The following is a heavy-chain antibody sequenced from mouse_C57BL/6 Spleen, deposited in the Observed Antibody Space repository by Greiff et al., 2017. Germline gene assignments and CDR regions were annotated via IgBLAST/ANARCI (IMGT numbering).Heavy chain of an antibody. CDR1: GYSITSGYY. Sequence: EVKLQESGPGLVKPSQSLSLTCSVTGYSITSGYYWNWIRQFPGNKLEWMGYISSDGSNNYNPSLKNRISITRDTSKNQFFLKLNSVTTEDTATYYCARDQGYDEAWFAYWGQGTLVTVSA. CDR2: ISSDGSN. D-gene: IGHD2-2*01. CDR3: ARDQGYDEAWFAY. J-gene: IGHJ3*01. V-gene: IGHV3-6*01.